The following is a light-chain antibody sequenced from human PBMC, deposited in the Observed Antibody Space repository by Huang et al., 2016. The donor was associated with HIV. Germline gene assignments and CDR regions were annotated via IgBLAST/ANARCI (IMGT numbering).Light chain of an antibody. Sequence: VMTQSPATLSVSPGERATLSCRASDSILRNLAWYQQRPGQPPRLLIYGASVRLPGIPDRFRGSGYGTEFSLTISSLQSEDFAVYYCQQYNKWPPYTYGQGTKLEIK. CDR3: QQYNKWPPYT. V-gene: IGKV3-15*01. J-gene: IGKJ2*01. CDR1: DSILRN. CDR2: GAS.